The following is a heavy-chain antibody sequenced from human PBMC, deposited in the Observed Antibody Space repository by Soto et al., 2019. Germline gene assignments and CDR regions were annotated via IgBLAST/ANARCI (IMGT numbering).Heavy chain of an antibody. CDR3: ARHAYDSSGYWGGRFDY. J-gene: IGHJ4*02. D-gene: IGHD3-22*01. CDR2: IYHSGST. Sequence: SETLSLTCTVSGGSVSSSSCYWGWIRQPPGKGLEWIGSIYHSGSTYHNPSLKSRVTISVDTSKNQFSLKLSSVTAADTAVYYCARHAYDSSGYWGGRFDYWGQGTLVTSPQ. CDR1: GGSVSSSSCY. V-gene: IGHV4-39*01.